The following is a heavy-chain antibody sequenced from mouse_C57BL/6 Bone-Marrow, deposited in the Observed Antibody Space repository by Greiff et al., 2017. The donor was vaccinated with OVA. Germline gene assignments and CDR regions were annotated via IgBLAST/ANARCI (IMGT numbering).Heavy chain of an antibody. J-gene: IGHJ2*01. CDR1: GYTFTSYT. Sequence: QVQLQQSGAELARPGASVKMSCKASGYTFTSYTMHWVKQRPGQGLEWIGYINPSSGYTKYYQKFKDKATLNAENSSSTAYMQLSSLTSEDSAVYYGARRVYYDYDVPLYYFDYWGQGTTLTVSS. CDR2: INPSSGYT. V-gene: IGHV1-4*01. CDR3: ARRVYYDYDVPLYYFDY. D-gene: IGHD2-4*01.